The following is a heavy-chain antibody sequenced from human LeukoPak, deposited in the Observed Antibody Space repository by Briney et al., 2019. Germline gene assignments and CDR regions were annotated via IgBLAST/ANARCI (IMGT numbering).Heavy chain of an antibody. CDR1: GYTFNSYG. D-gene: IGHD6-13*01. Sequence: SVKVSCKASGYTFNSYGISWVRQAPGQGLEWMGGIIPIFGTANYAQKFQGRVTITTDESTSTAYMELSSLRSEDTAVYYCASNTLAADEYYYYYMDVWGKGTTVTVSS. V-gene: IGHV1-69*05. CDR3: ASNTLAADEYYYYYMDV. CDR2: IIPIFGTA. J-gene: IGHJ6*03.